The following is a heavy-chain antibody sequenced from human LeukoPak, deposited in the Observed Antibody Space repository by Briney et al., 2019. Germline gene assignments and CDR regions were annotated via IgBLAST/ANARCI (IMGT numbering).Heavy chain of an antibody. D-gene: IGHD5-24*01. V-gene: IGHV1-2*02. CDR1: GYTFTGYY. CDR2: MNPNRGDT. Sequence: GASVKVSCKASGYTFTGYYIHWMRQAPGQGLEWMGWMNPNRGDTSYAQKFQGRVTMTRDTPINTAYMELSGLTSDDTAVYYCAREDGPTREYDYWGQGTLVTVSS. CDR3: AREDGPTREYDY. J-gene: IGHJ4*02.